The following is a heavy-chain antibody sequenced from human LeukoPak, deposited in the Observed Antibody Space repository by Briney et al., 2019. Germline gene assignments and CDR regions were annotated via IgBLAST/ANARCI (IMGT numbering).Heavy chain of an antibody. CDR2: ISSSSSYI. CDR1: GFTFSSYS. D-gene: IGHD2-21*02. V-gene: IGHV3-21*01. Sequence: PGGSLRLSCAASGFTFSSYSVNWVRQAAGKGLEWVSSISSSSSYIYYADSVKGRFTISRDNAKNSLYLQMNSLRAEDTAVYYCARDSVVVTAGYYYYMDVWGKGTTVTVSS. J-gene: IGHJ6*03. CDR3: ARDSVVVTAGYYYYMDV.